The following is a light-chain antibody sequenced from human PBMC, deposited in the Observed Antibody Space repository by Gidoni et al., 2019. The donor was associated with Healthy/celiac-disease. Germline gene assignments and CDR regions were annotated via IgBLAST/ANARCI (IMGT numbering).Light chain of an antibody. Sequence: EIVLTQSPGTLSLSPGERATLSCRASQSVSSSYLAWYQQKPGQAPRLLIYGASSRATGIPDRFSGSGSGTDFTLTISRLEPEDFAVYYCRQYGSSPMGFGGGTKVEIK. CDR2: GAS. J-gene: IGKJ4*02. CDR1: QSVSSSY. CDR3: RQYGSSPMG. V-gene: IGKV3-20*01.